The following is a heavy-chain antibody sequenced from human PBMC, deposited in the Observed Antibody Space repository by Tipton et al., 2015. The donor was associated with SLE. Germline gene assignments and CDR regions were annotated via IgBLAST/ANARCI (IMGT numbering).Heavy chain of an antibody. CDR1: GGSFSGYY. V-gene: IGHV4-34*01. CDR2: INHSGST. Sequence: TLSLTCAVCGGSFSGYYWSWLRQPPGQGLEWIGEINHSGSTNYNPSLKSRVTISVDTSKNQFSLKLSSVTAADTAVYYCASPGYSSSKGAFDIWGQGTMVTVSS. CDR3: ASPGYSSSKGAFDI. D-gene: IGHD6-13*01. J-gene: IGHJ3*02.